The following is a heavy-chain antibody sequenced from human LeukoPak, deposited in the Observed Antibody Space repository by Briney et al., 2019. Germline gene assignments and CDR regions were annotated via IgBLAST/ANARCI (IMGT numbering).Heavy chain of an antibody. D-gene: IGHD2-2*01. V-gene: IGHV3-48*03. J-gene: IGHJ4*02. CDR1: GFTFSNYE. Sequence: GGSLRLSCAASGFTFSNYEMNWVRQAPGKGLEWVSYISSSGNTIYYADSVKGRFTISRDNANYSLYLQMNSLRAEDTAVYSCARDRGYQFDFWGQGTLVTVSS. CDR2: ISSSGNTI. CDR3: ARDRGYQFDF.